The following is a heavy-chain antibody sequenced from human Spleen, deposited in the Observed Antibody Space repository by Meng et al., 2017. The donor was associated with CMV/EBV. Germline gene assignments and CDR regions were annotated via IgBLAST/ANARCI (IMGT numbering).Heavy chain of an antibody. Sequence: GESLKISCAASGFTFSTYWMHWVRQAPRKGLVWVSRINSDGSIRNYADSVKGRFTISRDNAKNTLYLQMNSLRAEDTAVYYCARDNHGFGELREDVWGQGTTVTVSS. CDR2: INSDGSIR. CDR1: GFTFSTYW. CDR3: ARDNHGFGELREDV. D-gene: IGHD3-10*01. J-gene: IGHJ6*02. V-gene: IGHV3-74*01.